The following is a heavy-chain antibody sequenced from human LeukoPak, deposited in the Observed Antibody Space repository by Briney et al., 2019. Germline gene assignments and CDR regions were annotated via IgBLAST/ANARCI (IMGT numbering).Heavy chain of an antibody. CDR2: ISGSGDST. D-gene: IGHD2/OR15-2a*01. CDR3: VRLLSYYYDY. V-gene: IGHV3-23*01. Sequence: GGSLRLSCEASGFTFSSYAMSWVRQAPGKGLEWVSVISGSGDSTYYADSVEGRCTSSRDNSKDALYLQMNSLRAEDTAVYCCVRLLSYYYDYWGQGTLVTVSS. CDR1: GFTFSSYA. J-gene: IGHJ4*02.